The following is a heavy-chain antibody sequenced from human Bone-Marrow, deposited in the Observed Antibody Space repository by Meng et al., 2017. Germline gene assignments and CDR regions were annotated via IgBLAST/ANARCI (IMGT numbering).Heavy chain of an antibody. D-gene: IGHD3-22*01. V-gene: IGHV4-4*02. Sequence: GHVTESGPGLVKPSGTLSLTCAVSGGSISSSNWWSWVRQPPGKGLEWIGEIYHSGSTNYNPSLKSRVTISVDKSKNQFSLKLSSVTAADTAVYYCARDSRTYYYDSSGYTFDYWGQGTLVTVSS. CDR3: ARDSRTYYYDSSGYTFDY. J-gene: IGHJ4*02. CDR2: IYHSGST. CDR1: GGSISSSNW.